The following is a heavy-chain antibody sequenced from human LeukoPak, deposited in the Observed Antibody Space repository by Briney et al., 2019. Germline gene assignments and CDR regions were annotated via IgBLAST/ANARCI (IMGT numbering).Heavy chain of an antibody. CDR1: GFTFSTYG. V-gene: IGHV3-23*01. J-gene: IGHJ4*02. D-gene: IGHD6-13*01. CDR2: ISGSGGST. Sequence: GGSLRLSCAASGFTFSTYGMTWVRQAPGKGLEWVSSISGSGGSTYYADSVKGRVTVSRDNSKSTLFLQMNSLRAEDTAVYYCARDIAAALDYWGQGTLVTVSS. CDR3: ARDIAAALDY.